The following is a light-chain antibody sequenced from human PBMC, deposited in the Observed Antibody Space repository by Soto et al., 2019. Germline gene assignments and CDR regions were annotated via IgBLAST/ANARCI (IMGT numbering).Light chain of an antibody. J-gene: IGKJ1*01. Sequence: IVMTQSQTTLSVSPGERATLSCRASQSVSSNFAWYQQKPGQAPRLLIYRASTRATGIPARFSGSGSGTEFTLTISSLQSEDFADSYCQHYHNIPPWTF. CDR1: QSVSSN. V-gene: IGKV3-15*01. CDR3: QHYHNIPPWT. CDR2: RAS.